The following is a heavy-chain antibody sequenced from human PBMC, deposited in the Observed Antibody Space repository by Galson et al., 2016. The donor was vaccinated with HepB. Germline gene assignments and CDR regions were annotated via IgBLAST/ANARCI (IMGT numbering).Heavy chain of an antibody. D-gene: IGHD1-1*01. Sequence: TLSLTCTVSGASINRGGYYWNWIRQHPGKGLEWIGNIYYSGSTHYNPSLESRVSISIDTSKKQFSLRLSSVVAADTAVYYCARAYRTGTSEWFDPWGQGTLVTVSS. CDR2: IYYSGST. CDR1: GASINRGGYY. CDR3: ARAYRTGTSEWFDP. J-gene: IGHJ5*02. V-gene: IGHV4-31*03.